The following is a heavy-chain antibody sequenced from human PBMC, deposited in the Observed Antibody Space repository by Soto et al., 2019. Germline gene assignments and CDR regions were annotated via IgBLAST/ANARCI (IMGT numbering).Heavy chain of an antibody. D-gene: IGHD3-3*01. V-gene: IGHV3-23*01. CDR1: GFTFSSYA. Sequence: GGSLRLSCAASGFTFSSYAMSWVRQAPGKGLEWVSAISGGGGSTYYADSVKGRFTISRDNSKNTLYLQMNSLRAEDTAVYYCAKDGRITIFGVVIKTPENYYYYGMDVWGQGTTVTVSS. CDR3: AKDGRITIFGVVIKTPENYYYYGMDV. J-gene: IGHJ6*02. CDR2: ISGGGGST.